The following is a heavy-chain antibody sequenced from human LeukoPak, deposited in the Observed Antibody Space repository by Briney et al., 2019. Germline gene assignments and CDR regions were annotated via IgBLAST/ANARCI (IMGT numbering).Heavy chain of an antibody. CDR1: GFTFSSYG. J-gene: IGHJ4*02. V-gene: IGHV3-7*01. CDR2: IKQDGSEK. D-gene: IGHD1-26*01. Sequence: PGGSLRLSCAASGFTFSSYGMHWVRQAPGKGLEWVANIKQDGSEKYYVDSVKGRFTISRDNAKNSLYLQMNSLRAEDTAVYYCATGGGSYGGYFDYWGQGTLVTVSS. CDR3: ATGGGSYGGYFDY.